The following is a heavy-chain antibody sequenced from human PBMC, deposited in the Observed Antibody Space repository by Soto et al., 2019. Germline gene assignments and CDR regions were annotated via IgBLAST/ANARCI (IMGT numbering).Heavy chain of an antibody. J-gene: IGHJ4*02. CDR2: ISNDGSNK. CDR3: AKDHGYTYGWATFCDY. D-gene: IGHD5-18*01. Sequence: QVQLVESGGGVVQPGGSLRLSCAASGFTFSSYGIHWVRQAPGKGLEWVSLISNDGSNKYYADSVKGRFTISRDNSKNTLYLQLNSLRADDTAVYYCAKDHGYTYGWATFCDYWGQGTLVAVSS. CDR1: GFTFSSYG. V-gene: IGHV3-30*18.